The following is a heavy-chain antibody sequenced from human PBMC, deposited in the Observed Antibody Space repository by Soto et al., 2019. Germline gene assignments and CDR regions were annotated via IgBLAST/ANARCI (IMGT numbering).Heavy chain of an antibody. D-gene: IGHD5-12*01. CDR2: ITASGDID. V-gene: IGHV3-23*01. J-gene: IGHJ5*02. CDR3: ARGSSREGYT. CDR1: GFTFSNYV. Sequence: GGSLRLSCAVSGFTFSNYVMTWVRQAPGKGLDWVSSITASGDIDAYADSVRGRFTISRDNSANTLSLQMSSLRVEDTAVYYCARGSSREGYTWGQGTLVTVS.